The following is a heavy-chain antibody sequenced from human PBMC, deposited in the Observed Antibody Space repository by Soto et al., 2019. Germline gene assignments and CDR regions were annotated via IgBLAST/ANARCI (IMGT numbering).Heavy chain of an antibody. J-gene: IGHJ4*02. CDR1: GGTFSIYA. CDR2: IIPIFGTA. Sequence: SVKVSCKASGGTFSIYAIIWVRQAPGQGLEWMGGIIPIFGTANYAQKFQGRVTITADESTSTAYMELSSLRSEDTAVYYCATSNYYDSSGYYRLWDYWGQGTLVTVSS. CDR3: ATSNYYDSSGYYRLWDY. D-gene: IGHD3-22*01. V-gene: IGHV1-69*13.